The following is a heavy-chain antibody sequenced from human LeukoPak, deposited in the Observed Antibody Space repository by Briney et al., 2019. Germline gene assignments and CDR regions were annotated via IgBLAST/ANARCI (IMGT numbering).Heavy chain of an antibody. CDR2: INAGNGNT. V-gene: IGHV1-3*01. J-gene: IGHJ1*01. D-gene: IGHD3-22*01. Sequence: ASVKVSCKASGYTFTSYAMHWVRQAPGQRLEWMGWINAGNGNTKYSQKFQGRVTITRDTSASTAYMELSSLRSEDTAVYYCARTSKKVVVTAEYFQHWGQGTLVTVSS. CDR3: ARTSKKVVVTAEYFQH. CDR1: GYTFTSYA.